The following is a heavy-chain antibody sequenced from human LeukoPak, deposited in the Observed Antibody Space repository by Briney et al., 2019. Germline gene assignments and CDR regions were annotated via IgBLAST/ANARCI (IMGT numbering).Heavy chain of an antibody. J-gene: IGHJ6*03. V-gene: IGHV3-30*02. CDR1: GFTFSSYG. CDR3: ASGGLTRAPEVATIPYYYYMDV. Sequence: PGGSLRLSCAASGFTFSSYGMHWVRQAPGKGLEWVAFIRYDGSNKYYADSVKGRFTISRDNSKNTLYLQMNSLRAEDTAVYYCASGGLTRAPEVATIPYYYYMDVWGKGTTVTISS. CDR2: IRYDGSNK. D-gene: IGHD5-12*01.